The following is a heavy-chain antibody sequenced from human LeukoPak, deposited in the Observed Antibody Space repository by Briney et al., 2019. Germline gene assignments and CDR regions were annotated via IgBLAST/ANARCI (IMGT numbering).Heavy chain of an antibody. J-gene: IGHJ4*02. Sequence: GGSLRLSCAASGFSFSDSPMHWVRQASGKGLEWVGRVRDRANSYATGYAASVEGRFTISRDDSENTAYLQMNSLIIGDTAVYYCTRQRLQTGTFDYWGQGVLVTVSS. CDR2: VRDRANSYAT. V-gene: IGHV3-73*01. CDR3: TRQRLQTGTFDY. D-gene: IGHD3-9*01. CDR1: GFSFSDSP.